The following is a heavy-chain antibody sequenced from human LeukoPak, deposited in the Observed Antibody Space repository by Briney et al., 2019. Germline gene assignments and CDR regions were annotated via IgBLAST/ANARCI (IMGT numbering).Heavy chain of an antibody. J-gene: IGHJ5*02. CDR3: ARHGVTIFGVVGWFDP. CDR2: IYTSGST. D-gene: IGHD3-3*01. Sequence: SETLSLTCTVSGGSISSYYWSWIRQPPGKGLEWIGSIYTSGSTNYNPSLKSRVTISVDTSKNQFSLKLSSVTAADTAVYYCARHGVTIFGVVGWFDPWGQGTLVTVSS. CDR1: GGSISSYY. V-gene: IGHV4-4*09.